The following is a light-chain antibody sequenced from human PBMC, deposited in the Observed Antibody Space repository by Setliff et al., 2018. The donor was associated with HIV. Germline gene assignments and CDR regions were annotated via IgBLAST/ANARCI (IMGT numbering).Light chain of an antibody. Sequence: QSALAQPASVSGSPGQSITISCTGTSGDVGRYNLVSWYQQQPGKPPKLMIYQASKRPSGVSNRFSGSKSGNTASLTISGLQAEDEADYYCCSFAGDTIYVLFGGGTKVTVL. V-gene: IGLV2-23*01. CDR2: QAS. J-gene: IGLJ2*01. CDR3: CSFAGDTIYVL. CDR1: SGDVGRYNL.